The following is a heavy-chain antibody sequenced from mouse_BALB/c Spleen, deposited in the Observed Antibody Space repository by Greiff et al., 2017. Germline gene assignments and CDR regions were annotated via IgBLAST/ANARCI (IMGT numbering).Heavy chain of an antibody. CDR3: ARLWGVSYAMDY. CDR1: GYTFTSYT. V-gene: IGHV1-4*02. D-gene: IGHD1-1*02. J-gene: IGHJ4*01. Sequence: QVQLKQSAAELARPGASVKMSCKASGYTFTSYTMHWVKQRPGQGLEWIGYINPSSGYTEYNQKFKDKTTLTADKSSSTAYMQLSSLTSEDSAVYYCARLWGVSYAMDYWGQGTSVTVSS. CDR2: INPSSGYT.